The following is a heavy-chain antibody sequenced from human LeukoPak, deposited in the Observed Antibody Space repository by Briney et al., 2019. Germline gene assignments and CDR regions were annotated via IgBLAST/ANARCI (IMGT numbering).Heavy chain of an antibody. CDR2: IIPIFGTA. D-gene: IGHD3-22*01. V-gene: IGHV1-69*05. CDR3: ATPLQDHYDSSLGY. CDR1: GGTFSSYA. J-gene: IGHJ4*02. Sequence: SVKVSCKASGGTFSSYAISWVRQAPGQGLEWMGGIIPIFGTANYAQKFQGRVTITTDESTSTAYMELSSLRSEDTAVYYCATPLQDHYDSSLGYWGQGTLVTVSS.